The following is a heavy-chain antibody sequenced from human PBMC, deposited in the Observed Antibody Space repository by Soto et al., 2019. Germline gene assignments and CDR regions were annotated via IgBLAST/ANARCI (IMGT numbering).Heavy chain of an antibody. CDR3: AKDLDVVVVVTATRGLDV. D-gene: IGHD2-15*01. Sequence: QVQLVESGGGVVQPGRSLRLSCAASRFTFDNYGLHWVRQAPGKGLEWVAVISYDGSKKFYADSVTGRFTISRDNSKNTLYLQMHTLRVEDTAVYYCAKDLDVVVVVTATRGLDVWGQGTTVTVSS. CDR1: RFTFDNYG. V-gene: IGHV3-30*18. CDR2: ISYDGSKK. J-gene: IGHJ6*02.